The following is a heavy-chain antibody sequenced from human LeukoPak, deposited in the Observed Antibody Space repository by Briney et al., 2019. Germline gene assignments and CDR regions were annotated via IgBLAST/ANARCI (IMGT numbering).Heavy chain of an antibody. J-gene: IGHJ4*02. Sequence: GGSLRLSCAASGFTFSSYSMNWVRQAPGKGLEWVSSISSSSYIYYADSVKGRFTISRDNAKNSLYLQMNSLRAEDTAVYYCAREVASNGFDYWGQGTLVTVSS. CDR3: AREVASNGFDY. CDR2: ISSSSYI. D-gene: IGHD5-12*01. V-gene: IGHV3-21*01. CDR1: GFTFSSYS.